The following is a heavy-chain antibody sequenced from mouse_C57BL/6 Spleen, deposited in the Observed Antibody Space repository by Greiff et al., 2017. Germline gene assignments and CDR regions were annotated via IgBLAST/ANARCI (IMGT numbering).Heavy chain of an antibody. CDR3: AREIGYYGSSVYYFDY. D-gene: IGHD1-1*01. CDR1: GFTFSDYG. CDR2: ISSGSSTI. Sequence: EVMLVESGGGLVKPGGSLKLSCVASGFTFSDYGMHWVRQAPEKGLEWVAYISSGSSTIYYADTVKGRFTISRDNAKNTLFLQMTSLRSEDTAMYYCAREIGYYGSSVYYFDYWGQGTTLTVSS. V-gene: IGHV5-17*01. J-gene: IGHJ2*01.